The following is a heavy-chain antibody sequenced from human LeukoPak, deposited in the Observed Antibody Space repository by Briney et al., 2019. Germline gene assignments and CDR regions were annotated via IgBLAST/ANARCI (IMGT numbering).Heavy chain of an antibody. V-gene: IGHV1-69*13. J-gene: IGHJ3*02. D-gene: IGHD2-2*03. CDR1: GGTFTTYA. CDR3: AKVGYCISPNCFLGAFDI. CDR2: IIPIFGTA. Sequence: ASVSVSCKASGGTFTTYAISWVRQAPGQGREWMGGIIPIFGTAKYAQKLQGRVTITADESTSTAYMEVSSLRSEDTAVYFCAKVGYCISPNCFLGAFDIWGQGTLVTVSS.